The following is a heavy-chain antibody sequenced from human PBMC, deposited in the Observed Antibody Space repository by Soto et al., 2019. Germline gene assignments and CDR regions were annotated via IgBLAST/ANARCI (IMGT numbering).Heavy chain of an antibody. J-gene: IGHJ4*02. CDR3: TTWTAMDPFDY. V-gene: IGHV3-15*01. CDR2: IKSKTDGGTT. D-gene: IGHD5-18*01. CDR1: GFTFSNAW. Sequence: EVQLVESGGGLVKPGGYLRLSCAASGFTFSNAWMSWVRQAPGKGLEWVGRIKSKTDGGTTDYAAPVKGRFTISRDDSNNTLYLQMNSLKTEHTAVYYCTTWTAMDPFDYWGQGTLVTVSS.